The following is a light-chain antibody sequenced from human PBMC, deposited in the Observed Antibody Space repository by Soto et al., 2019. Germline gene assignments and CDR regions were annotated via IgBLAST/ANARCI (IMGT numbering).Light chain of an antibody. Sequence: ESVLSQSPGRLSLSPGERAALSCRASQSVSSSYLAWYQQKPGQAPRLLIYDASTRATGIPDRFSGSGSGTGFTLTISRLQSEDFALYYCHQYNQWPPGTFGQGTKLDIK. J-gene: IGKJ2*01. V-gene: IGKV3D-20*02. CDR3: HQYNQWPPGT. CDR1: QSVSSSY. CDR2: DAS.